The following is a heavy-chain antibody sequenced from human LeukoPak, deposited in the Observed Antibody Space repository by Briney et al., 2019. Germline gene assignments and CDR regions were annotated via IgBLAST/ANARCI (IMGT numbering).Heavy chain of an antibody. Sequence: SETLSLTCTVSGGSISSYYWSWIRQPPGKGLEWIGYIYYSGSTNYNPSLKSRVTISVDTSKNQFSLKLSSVTAADTAVYYCTRAPNRDGAFDIWGQGTMVTVSS. CDR1: GGSISSYY. D-gene: IGHD5-24*01. V-gene: IGHV4-59*01. J-gene: IGHJ3*02. CDR2: IYYSGST. CDR3: TRAPNRDGAFDI.